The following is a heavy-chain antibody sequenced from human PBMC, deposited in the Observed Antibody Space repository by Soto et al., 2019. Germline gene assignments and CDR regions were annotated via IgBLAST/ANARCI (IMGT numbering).Heavy chain of an antibody. V-gene: IGHV1-46*01. CDR2: INPSGGST. J-gene: IGHJ4*02. CDR3: ARGDSTHYYGSGSPDY. Sequence: SVKVSCKAYGYTFTTYYMHWVRQAPVQGLEWMGIINPSGGSTSYAQQFQGRVTMTTDTSTSTVYMELSSLRSEDTAVYYCARGDSTHYYGSGSPDYWGQGTLVTVSS. D-gene: IGHD3-10*01. CDR1: GYTFTTYY.